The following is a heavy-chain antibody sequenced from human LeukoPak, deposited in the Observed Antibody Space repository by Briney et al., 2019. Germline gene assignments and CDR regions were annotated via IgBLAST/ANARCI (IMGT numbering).Heavy chain of an antibody. CDR1: GFTVSSNY. V-gene: IGHV3-53*01. Sequence: SGGSLRLSCAASGFTVSSNYMSWVRQAPGKGLEWVSVIYSGGSTYYADSVKGRFTISRDNSKNTLYLQMNSLRAEDTAVYYCARGITYSVAAAGTFDYWGQGTLVTVSS. D-gene: IGHD6-13*01. J-gene: IGHJ4*02. CDR2: IYSGGST. CDR3: ARGITYSVAAAGTFDY.